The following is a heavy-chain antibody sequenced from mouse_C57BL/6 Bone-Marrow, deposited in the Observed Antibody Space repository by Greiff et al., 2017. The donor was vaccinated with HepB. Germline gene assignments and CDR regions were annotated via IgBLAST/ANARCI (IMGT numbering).Heavy chain of an antibody. V-gene: IGHV5-9-1*02. CDR1: GFTFSSYA. Sequence: EVQVVESGEGLVKPGGSLKLSCAASGFTFSSYAMPWVRQTPEKRLEWVAYISSGSDYIDYADTVKGRFTISRDNARNTLYLQMSSLKSEDTAMYYCTRGGNWDGVAYWGQGTLVTVSA. CDR2: ISSGSDYI. CDR3: TRGGNWDGVAY. D-gene: IGHD4-1*01. J-gene: IGHJ3*01.